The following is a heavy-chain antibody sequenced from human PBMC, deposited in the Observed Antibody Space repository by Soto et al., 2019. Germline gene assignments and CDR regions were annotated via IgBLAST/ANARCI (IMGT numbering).Heavy chain of an antibody. D-gene: IGHD2-2*01. CDR3: ARGGGYCSSTSCYYYYYYGMDV. J-gene: IGHJ6*02. CDR2: IIPIFGTA. CDR1: GGTFSSYA. V-gene: IGHV1-69*01. Sequence: QVQLVQSGAEVKKPGSSVKVSCKASGGTFSSYAISWVRQAPGQGLEWMGGIIPIFGTANYAQKFQGRVTITADESMSTAYMELSSLRSEDTAVYYCARGGGYCSSTSCYYYYYYGMDVWGQGTTVTVSS.